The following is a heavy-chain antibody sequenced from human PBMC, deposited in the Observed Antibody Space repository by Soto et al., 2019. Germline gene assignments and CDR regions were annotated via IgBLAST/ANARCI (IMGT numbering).Heavy chain of an antibody. Sequence: PGGSLRLSCAASGFTFSSYGMHWVRQAPGKGLEWVAVIWYDGSNKYYADSVKGRFTISRDNSKNTLYLQMNSLRAEDTAVYYCARDILTGYSPPYGMDVWGQGTTVTVSS. V-gene: IGHV3-33*01. CDR1: GFTFSSYG. D-gene: IGHD3-9*01. CDR3: ARDILTGYSPPYGMDV. J-gene: IGHJ6*02. CDR2: IWYDGSNK.